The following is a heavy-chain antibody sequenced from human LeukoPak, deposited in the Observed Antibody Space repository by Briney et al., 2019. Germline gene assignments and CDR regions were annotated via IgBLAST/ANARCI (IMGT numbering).Heavy chain of an antibody. J-gene: IGHJ5*02. Sequence: GGSLRLSCAASGFTFSDYWMSWVRQAPGKGLEWVANINQDGSLKYYVDSVKGRFTISRDNAKNSLYLQMNSLRAEDTAVYYCVRDHSGWSLDPWGQGTLVTVSS. CDR2: INQDGSLK. V-gene: IGHV3-7*01. CDR1: GFTFSDYW. D-gene: IGHD6-19*01. CDR3: VRDHSGWSLDP.